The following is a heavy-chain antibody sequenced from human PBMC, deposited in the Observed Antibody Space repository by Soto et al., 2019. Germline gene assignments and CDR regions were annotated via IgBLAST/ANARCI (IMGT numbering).Heavy chain of an antibody. CDR3: ARTSAAGKYYYGMDV. V-gene: IGHV5-51*01. Sequence: GAALKISGERSGENFTSYWIGRVRQMPGKGLEWMGIIYPGDSDTRYSPSFQGQVTISADKSISTAYLQWSSLKASDTAMYYCARTSAAGKYYYGMDVWGQGTTVTVS. D-gene: IGHD6-13*01. CDR2: IYPGDSDT. CDR1: GENFTSYW. J-gene: IGHJ6*02.